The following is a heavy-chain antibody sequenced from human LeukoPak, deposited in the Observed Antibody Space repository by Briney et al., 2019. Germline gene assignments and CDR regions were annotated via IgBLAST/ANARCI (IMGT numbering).Heavy chain of an antibody. D-gene: IGHD1-26*01. CDR2: ISYDGSNK. CDR1: GLTFNSYG. Sequence: GRSLRPSCAASGLTFNSYGMHWVRQAPGKGLEWVAVISYDGSNKYYVDSVKGRFTISRDNSKNTLSLQMNSLRAEDTAVYYCAKAQAPLVGSYGAFDIWGQGTMVTVSS. J-gene: IGHJ3*02. V-gene: IGHV3-30*18. CDR3: AKAQAPLVGSYGAFDI.